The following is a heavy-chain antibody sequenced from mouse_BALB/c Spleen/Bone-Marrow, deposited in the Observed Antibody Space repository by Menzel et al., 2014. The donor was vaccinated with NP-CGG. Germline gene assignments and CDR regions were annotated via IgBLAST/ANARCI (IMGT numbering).Heavy chain of an antibody. D-gene: IGHD1-1*01. V-gene: IGHV7-3*02. CDR2: IRNIANGYTT. CDR1: GFTFTDYY. J-gene: IGHJ1*01. Sequence: EVQLVESGGGLVQPGGSLRLSCATSGFTFTDYYMSWVRQTPGKALEWLGFIRNIANGYTTDYSVSVKGRFTISRDNSQSILYLQMNTLRAEDSATYYCARDENYDIYWYFDVWGAGTTVTVST. CDR3: ARDENYDIYWYFDV.